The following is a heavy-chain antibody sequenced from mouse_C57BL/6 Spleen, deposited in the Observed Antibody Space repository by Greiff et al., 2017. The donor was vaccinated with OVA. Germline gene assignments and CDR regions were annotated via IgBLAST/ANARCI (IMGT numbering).Heavy chain of an antibody. D-gene: IGHD2-2*01. J-gene: IGHJ3*01. CDR2: IYPSDSET. V-gene: IGHV1-61*01. Sequence: QVQLQQPGAELVRPGSSVKLSCKASGYTFTSYWMDWVKQRPGQGLEWIGNIYPSDSETHYNQKFKDKATLTVDKSSSTAYMQLSSLTSEDSAVYYCARGLYGYDEAWFAYWGQGTLVTVSA. CDR3: ARGLYGYDEAWFAY. CDR1: GYTFTSYW.